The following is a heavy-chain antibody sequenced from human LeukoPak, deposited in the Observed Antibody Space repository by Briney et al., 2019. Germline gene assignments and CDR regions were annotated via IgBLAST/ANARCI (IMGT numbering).Heavy chain of an antibody. V-gene: IGHV3-30*03. CDR1: GFTFSSYG. CDR3: ARVGKPYSSSWYHGT. Sequence: PGRSLRLSCAASGFTFSSYGMHWVRQAPGKGLEWVAVISYDGSNKYYVDSVKGRFTISRDNAKNSLYLQMNSLRAEDTAVYYCARVGKPYSSSWYHGTWGQGTLVTVSS. J-gene: IGHJ5*02. CDR2: ISYDGSNK. D-gene: IGHD6-13*01.